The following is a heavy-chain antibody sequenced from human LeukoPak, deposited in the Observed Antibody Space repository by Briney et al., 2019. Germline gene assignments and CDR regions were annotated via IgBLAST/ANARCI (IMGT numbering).Heavy chain of an antibody. Sequence: PGGSLRLSCAASGFTFDDYAMHWVRQAPGKGLEWVSGISWNSGSIGYADSVKGRFTISRDNAKNSLYLQMNSLRAEDTALYYCAKDITYSSGWYGMIREYAFDIWGQGTMVTVSS. CDR3: AKDITYSSGWYGMIREYAFDI. D-gene: IGHD6-19*01. J-gene: IGHJ3*02. V-gene: IGHV3-9*01. CDR2: ISWNSGSI. CDR1: GFTFDDYA.